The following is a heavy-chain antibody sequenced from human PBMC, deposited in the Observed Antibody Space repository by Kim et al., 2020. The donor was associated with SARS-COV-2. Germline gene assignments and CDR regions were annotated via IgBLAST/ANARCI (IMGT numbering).Heavy chain of an antibody. V-gene: IGHV4-30-2*01. Sequence: YNPPLKSRATISRARSTSQFSLKLSCVTAADTAVYYCAGGYCSSTSCFDYWGQGTLVTVSS. J-gene: IGHJ4*02. CDR3: AGGYCSSTSCFDY. D-gene: IGHD2-2*01.